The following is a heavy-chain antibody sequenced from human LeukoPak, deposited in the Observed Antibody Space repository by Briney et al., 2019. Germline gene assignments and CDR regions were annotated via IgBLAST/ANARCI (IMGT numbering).Heavy chain of an antibody. CDR3: ARDLPHFGWDYYYMDV. V-gene: IGHV3-21*01. CDR1: GFIFSSYA. Sequence: GGSLRLSCAASGFIFSSYAMNWVRQTPGKGLEWVSSISSSSSYIYYADSVKGRFTISRDNAKNSLYLQMNSLRAEDTAVYYCARDLPHFGWDYYYMDVWGKGTTVTISS. J-gene: IGHJ6*03. D-gene: IGHD3-10*01. CDR2: ISSSSSYI.